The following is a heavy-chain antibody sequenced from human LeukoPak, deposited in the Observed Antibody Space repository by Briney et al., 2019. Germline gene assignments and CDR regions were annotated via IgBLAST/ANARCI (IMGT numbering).Heavy chain of an antibody. CDR1: GGSISSYY. J-gene: IGHJ4*02. V-gene: IGHV4-59*01. CDR3: ARDLAAAGAFDY. D-gene: IGHD6-13*01. CDR2: IYYSGST. Sequence: SETLSLTCSVSGGSISSYYWSWIRQPPGKGLEWIGYIYYSGSTNYNPSLKSRVTISVDTSKNQFSLKLSSVTAADTAVYYCARDLAAAGAFDYWGQGTLVTVSS.